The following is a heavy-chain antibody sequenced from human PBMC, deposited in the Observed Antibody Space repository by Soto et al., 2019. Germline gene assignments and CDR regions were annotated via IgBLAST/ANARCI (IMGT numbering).Heavy chain of an antibody. Sequence: QVQLVESGGGVVQPGRSLRLSCAASGFSFSRCAMHWVRQAPGKGLEWVAVVSHDGSNKYYADSVKGRVTISRDNSINTVYLQMNSLRAEDTAVYYCARVSIAVAGIAYYFDYWGQGTLVTVSS. CDR3: ARVSIAVAGIAYYFDY. CDR1: GFSFSRCA. V-gene: IGHV3-30-3*01. J-gene: IGHJ4*02. D-gene: IGHD6-19*01. CDR2: VSHDGSNK.